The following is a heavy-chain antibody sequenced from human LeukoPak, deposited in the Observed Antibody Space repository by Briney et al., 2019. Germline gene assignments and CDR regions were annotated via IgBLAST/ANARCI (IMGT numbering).Heavy chain of an antibody. V-gene: IGHV4-39*07. Sequence: SETLSLTCSVSGGSLSSSIYYWAWIRQPPGTGLEWIGSIYYSGNTYYNPSLQSRVTISVDTSKNQFSLKLSSVTAADTAVYYCATVPAAAILDNWGQGTLVTVSS. D-gene: IGHD2-2*01. CDR1: GGSLSSSIYY. CDR3: ATVPAAAILDN. J-gene: IGHJ4*02. CDR2: IYYSGNT.